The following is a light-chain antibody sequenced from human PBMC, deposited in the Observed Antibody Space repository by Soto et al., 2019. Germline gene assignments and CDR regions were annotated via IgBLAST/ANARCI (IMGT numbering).Light chain of an antibody. CDR1: QSVTKW. CDR3: QHYNGHSTWS. CDR2: DAS. Sequence: DIQMTQSHSTLSVYVGDRVTITCRASQSVTKWVAWYQQRPGQAPKILIWDASSLQRGVPSRFSGSGYGTEFTLSISSLQPDDFATYYCQHYNGHSTWSFGQGTKVDIK. J-gene: IGKJ1*01. V-gene: IGKV1-5*01.